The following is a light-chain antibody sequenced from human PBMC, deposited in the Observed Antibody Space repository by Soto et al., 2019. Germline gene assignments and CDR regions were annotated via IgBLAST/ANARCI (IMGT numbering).Light chain of an antibody. V-gene: IGLV1-44*01. CDR2: NNN. Sequence: QSVRTQPPSASRTPGQRVTISCSGSRSNIGNNAVTWYQQFPGTAPKLLIYNNNQRPSGVPDRFSGSKSGTSASLAISGLQSEDEADYYCATWDDSLNARGVFGGGTKLTFL. CDR1: RSNIGNNA. J-gene: IGLJ3*02. CDR3: ATWDDSLNARGV.